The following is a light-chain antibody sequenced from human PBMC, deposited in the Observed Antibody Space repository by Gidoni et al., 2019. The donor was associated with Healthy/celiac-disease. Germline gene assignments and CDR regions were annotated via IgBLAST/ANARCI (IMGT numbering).Light chain of an antibody. V-gene: IGKV3-15*01. CDR1: QSVSSN. CDR2: GAS. J-gene: IGKJ1*01. Sequence: EIVMTQSTATLSVSPGERATLSCRASQSVSSNLAWYQQKPGQAPRRLIYGASTRATGIPARFSGSGSGTEFTLTISSLQSEDFAVYYCQQYNNWPQTFGQGTKVEIK. CDR3: QQYNNWPQT.